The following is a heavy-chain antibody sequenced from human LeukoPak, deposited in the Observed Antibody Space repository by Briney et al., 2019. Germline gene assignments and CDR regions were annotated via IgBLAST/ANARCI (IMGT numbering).Heavy chain of an antibody. D-gene: IGHD1-1*01. V-gene: IGHV3-30*02. CDR2: IRYDGSDK. CDR1: GFTLRGYG. J-gene: IGHJ4*02. CDR3: AKDTPTTGYHLDS. Sequence: GGSLRLSCAASGFTLRGYGMHWVRQAPGKGLEWVAFIRYDGSDKSYADSVKDRFTISRDNSENTLYLQINSLRVEDTAVYYCAKDTPTTGYHLDSWGQGTLVTVSS.